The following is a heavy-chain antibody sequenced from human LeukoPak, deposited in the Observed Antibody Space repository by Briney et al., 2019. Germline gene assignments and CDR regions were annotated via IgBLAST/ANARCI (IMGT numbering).Heavy chain of an antibody. J-gene: IGHJ4*02. CDR3: AKVAYYGSGSYYSSFDY. CDR1: GFTFSSYD. D-gene: IGHD3-10*01. V-gene: IGHV3-23*01. CDR2: IRPSGDNT. Sequence: GGALRLSCAASGFTFSSYDMTWVRQAPGRGLEWVSSIRPSGDNTYYGDSVKGRFTISRDNSKNTLYLQMNSLRAEDTAVYYCAKVAYYGSGSYYSSFDYWGQGTLVTVSS.